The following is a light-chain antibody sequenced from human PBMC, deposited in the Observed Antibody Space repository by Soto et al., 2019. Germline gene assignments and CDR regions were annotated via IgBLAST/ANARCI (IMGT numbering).Light chain of an antibody. V-gene: IGKV1-39*01. CDR2: SAS. J-gene: IGKJ2*01. Sequence: DIQMTQSPSSLSASVGDRVSITCRARQNIHKYLNWYQQKPGKAPQVLIYSASSLQSGVPPRFSGSGSGTDFTLTISSLQAEDFATYYCQQSYSFPYTFGRGTKVDIK. CDR3: QQSYSFPYT. CDR1: QNIHKY.